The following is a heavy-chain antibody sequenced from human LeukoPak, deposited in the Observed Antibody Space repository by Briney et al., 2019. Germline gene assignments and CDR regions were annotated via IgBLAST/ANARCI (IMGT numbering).Heavy chain of an antibody. CDR1: GFPFSSYG. J-gene: IGHJ4*02. D-gene: IGHD6-19*01. CDR2: ISGSGDNT. CDR3: AKRSGYTTGWFFDF. Sequence: GGSLRLSCAATGFPFSSYGMSWVRQAPGKGLEWVSSISGSGDNTYYAESVKGRFTISRDNSKNTLFLQMNSLRAEDTAVFYCAKRSGYTTGWFFDFWGQGTLVTVSS. V-gene: IGHV3-23*01.